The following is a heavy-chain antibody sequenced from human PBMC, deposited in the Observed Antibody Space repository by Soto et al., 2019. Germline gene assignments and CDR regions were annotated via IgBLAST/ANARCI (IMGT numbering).Heavy chain of an antibody. Sequence: PGGSLRISCVGSEFTFSSYGMRWVRQPPGKGLEWVALISDDGDKRYYADSVRGRLIISRDNSKDTLYLQMNSLGPDDTAVYFCAKARVRIVGANSFDYWGQGTPVTAPQ. D-gene: IGHD1-26*01. J-gene: IGHJ4*02. CDR3: AKARVRIVGANSFDY. CDR2: ISDDGDKR. CDR1: EFTFSSYG. V-gene: IGHV3-30*18.